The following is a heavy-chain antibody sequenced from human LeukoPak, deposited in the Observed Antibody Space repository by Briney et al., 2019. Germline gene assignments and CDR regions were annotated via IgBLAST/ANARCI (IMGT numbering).Heavy chain of an antibody. D-gene: IGHD7-27*01. Sequence: GGSLRLSCTASGFTFSTYAMSWVRQAPGKGLEWVSTISGSGGSTYYADSVKGRFTISRDNSKKTLYLQMNSLRAEDTAVYYCAKDDVPSNWGALGLFDYWGQGTLVTVSS. CDR1: GFTFSTYA. CDR3: AKDDVPSNWGALGLFDY. CDR2: ISGSGGST. V-gene: IGHV3-23*01. J-gene: IGHJ4*02.